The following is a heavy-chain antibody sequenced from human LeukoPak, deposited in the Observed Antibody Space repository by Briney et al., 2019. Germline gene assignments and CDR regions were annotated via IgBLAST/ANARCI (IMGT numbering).Heavy chain of an antibody. V-gene: IGHV4-59*08. CDR3: ARLELERRSYYFDY. CDR1: GGSISSYY. J-gene: IGHJ4*02. CDR2: IYYSGST. D-gene: IGHD1-1*01. Sequence: SETLSLTCTVSGGSISSYYWSWIRQPPGKGLEWIGYIYYSGSTNYNPSLKSRVTISVDTSKNQFSLKLSSVTAADTAVYYCARLELERRSYYFDYWGQGTLVTVSS.